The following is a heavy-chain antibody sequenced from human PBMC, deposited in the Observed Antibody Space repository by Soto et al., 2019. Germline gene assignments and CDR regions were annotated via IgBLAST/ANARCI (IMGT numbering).Heavy chain of an antibody. CDR1: GGSISSGGYS. D-gene: IGHD5-12*01. Sequence: SETLSLTCAVSGGSISSGGYSWSWIRQPPGKGLEWIGYIYHGGSTYYNPSLKSRVTISVDRSKNQISLKLSSVTAADTAVYYCARVLGGYSGYDQEYYFDYWGQGTLVTVSS. CDR3: ARVLGGYSGYDQEYYFDY. J-gene: IGHJ4*02. V-gene: IGHV4-30-2*01. CDR2: IYHGGST.